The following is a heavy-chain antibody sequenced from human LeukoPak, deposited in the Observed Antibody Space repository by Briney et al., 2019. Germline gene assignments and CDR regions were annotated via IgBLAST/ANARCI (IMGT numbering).Heavy chain of an antibody. J-gene: IGHJ6*03. Sequence: GASVKVSCKASGGTFSSYAISWVRQAPGQGLEWMGGIIPIFGTANYAQKFQGRVTITTDESTSTAYMELSSLRSEDTAVYYCARGVYDFSSYYYYMDVWGKGTTVTVSS. CDR1: GGTFSSYA. CDR2: IIPIFGTA. D-gene: IGHD3-3*01. V-gene: IGHV1-69*05. CDR3: ARGVYDFSSYYYYMDV.